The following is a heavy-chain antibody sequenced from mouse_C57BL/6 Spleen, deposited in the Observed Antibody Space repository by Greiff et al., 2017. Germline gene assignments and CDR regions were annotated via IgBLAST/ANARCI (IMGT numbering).Heavy chain of an antibody. V-gene: IGHV2-4*01. CDR1: GFSLTSYG. D-gene: IGHD1-1*01. CDR3: AKIGYGSSYWYFDV. J-gene: IGHJ1*03. CDR2: IWSGGST. Sequence: VQLQQSGPGLVQPSQSLSITCTVSGFSLTSYGVHWVRQPPGKGLEWLGVIWSGGSTDYNAAFISRLSISKDNSKSQVFFKMNRLQADDTAIYDCAKIGYGSSYWYFDVWGTGTTVTVSS.